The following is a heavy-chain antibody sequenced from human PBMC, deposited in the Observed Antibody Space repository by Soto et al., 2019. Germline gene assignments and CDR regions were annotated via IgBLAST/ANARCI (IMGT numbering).Heavy chain of an antibody. D-gene: IGHD3-22*01. V-gene: IGHV3-7*01. Sequence: QPVGSPILSCLASGFSLRGCWMSSVRKARGKGLEWVANIKPHGREKYYVDSVMGRCTISRDNRRKSLFLHMNSLRADDAAVYYCARDKYYYESSLYRLYDYWGQGT. CDR2: IKPHGREK. CDR1: GFSLRGCW. J-gene: IGHJ4*02. CDR3: ARDKYYYESSLYRLYDY.